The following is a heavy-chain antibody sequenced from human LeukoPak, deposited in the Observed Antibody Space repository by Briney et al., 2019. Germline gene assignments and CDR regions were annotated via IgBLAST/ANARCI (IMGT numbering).Heavy chain of an antibody. V-gene: IGHV4-30-2*01. D-gene: IGHD4-23*01. CDR3: ARTKRGGNAVLY. CDR1: GGSISSGGYS. CDR2: IYHSGTS. Sequence: SETLSLTCTVSGGSISSGGYSWSWIRQPPGKGLEWIGYIYHSGTSYHSPSLQSRVTISVDKSKNQFSLKLSSVTAADTAVYYCARTKRGGNAVLYWGQGTLVTVSS. J-gene: IGHJ4*02.